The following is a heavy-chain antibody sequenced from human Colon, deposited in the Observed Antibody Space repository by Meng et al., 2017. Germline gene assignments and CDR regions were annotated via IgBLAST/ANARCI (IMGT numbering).Heavy chain of an antibody. V-gene: IGHV4-34*01. Sequence: QVDQQQWRAGLLTASETLSLTCAVYGGSFSGYYWSWIRQPRGKGLEWIGEINHSGSTNYNPSLKSRVTISVDTSKNQFSLKLSSVTAADTAVYYCAREAYYYDSSGYYSESWYFDLWGRGTLVTVSS. CDR1: GGSFSGYY. CDR3: AREAYYYDSSGYYSESWYFDL. CDR2: INHSGST. D-gene: IGHD3-22*01. J-gene: IGHJ2*01.